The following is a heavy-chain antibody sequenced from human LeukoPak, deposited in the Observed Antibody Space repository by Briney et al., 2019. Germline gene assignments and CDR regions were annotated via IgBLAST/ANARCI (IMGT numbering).Heavy chain of an antibody. Sequence: SETLSLTCTVSGGSISSYYWSWIRQPAGKGLEWIGRIYTSGSTNYNPSLKSRVTMSVDTSKNQFSLKLSSVTAADTAVYYCARATYYYDGSVYREVFDIWGKGKMVTVS. V-gene: IGHV4-4*07. CDR2: IYTSGST. D-gene: IGHD3-22*01. CDR1: GGSISSYY. CDR3: ARATYYYDGSVYREVFDI. J-gene: IGHJ3*02.